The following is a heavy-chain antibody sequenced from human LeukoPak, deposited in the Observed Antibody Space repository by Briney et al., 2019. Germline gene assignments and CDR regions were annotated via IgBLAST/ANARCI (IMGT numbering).Heavy chain of an antibody. CDR2: IYHSGST. D-gene: IGHD6-6*01. CDR3: ARHSSSSVDY. CDR1: GYSISSGYY. V-gene: IGHV4-38-2*02. Sequence: SETLSLTCTVSGYSISSGYYWGWIRQPPGKGLEWIGSIYHSGSTYYNPSLKSRVTISVDTSKNQFSLKLSSVTAADTAMYYCARHSSSSVDYWGQGTLVTVSS. J-gene: IGHJ4*02.